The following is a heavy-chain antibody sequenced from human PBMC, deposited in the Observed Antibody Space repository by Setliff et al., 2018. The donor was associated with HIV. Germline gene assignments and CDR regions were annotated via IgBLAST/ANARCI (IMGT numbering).Heavy chain of an antibody. CDR1: GYTFIGYY. D-gene: IGHD3-3*01. J-gene: IGHJ6*03. CDR2: INPNTGGT. V-gene: IGHV1-2*02. CDR3: ARDRNFWGGYRYYMDV. Sequence: ASVKVSCKASGYTFIGYYIYWVRQAPGQGLEWMGWINPNTGGTNYAQKFQGRVTMTRDTSIDTAYMELSSLRSDDTAVYYCARDRNFWGGYRYYMDVWGKGTTVTVSS.